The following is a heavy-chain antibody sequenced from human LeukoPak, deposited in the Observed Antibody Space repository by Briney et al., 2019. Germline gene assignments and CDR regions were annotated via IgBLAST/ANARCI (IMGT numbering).Heavy chain of an antibody. J-gene: IGHJ4*02. Sequence: GGSLRLSCAASGFTFSSYGMHWVRQAPGKGLEWVAVISYDGSNKYYADSVKGRFTISRDNSKNTLYLQMNSLRAEDTAVYYCAKAPVGWFDWLLFFTHWGQGTLVTVSS. CDR3: AKAPVGWFDWLLFFTH. D-gene: IGHD3-9*01. CDR1: GFTFSSYG. V-gene: IGHV3-30*18. CDR2: ISYDGSNK.